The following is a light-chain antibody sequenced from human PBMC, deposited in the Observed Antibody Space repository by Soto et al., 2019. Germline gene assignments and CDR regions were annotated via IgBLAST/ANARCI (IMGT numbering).Light chain of an antibody. CDR2: GAS. CDR3: QQYNQWPGT. CDR1: HSVSNDF. V-gene: IGKV3-15*01. Sequence: EIVLTQSPGILSLSPGERATLSCRASHSVSNDFLAWYQQKPGQAPRLLIYGASSRATGVPVRFSGSGSGVAFTLTISGLQSEDFAVYHCQQYNQWPGTFGQGTKVDIK. J-gene: IGKJ1*01.